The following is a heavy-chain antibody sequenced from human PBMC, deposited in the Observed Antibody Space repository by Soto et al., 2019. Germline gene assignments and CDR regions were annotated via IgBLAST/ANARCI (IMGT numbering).Heavy chain of an antibody. V-gene: IGHV3-49*03. CDR2: IRSKAYGGTT. J-gene: IGHJ5*02. D-gene: IGHD2-15*01. CDR3: TRELGQSFPRPGVAGWFDP. Sequence: PGGSLRLSCTASGFTFGDYAMSWFRQAPGKGLEWVGFIRSKAYGGTTEYAASVKGRFTISRDDSKSIAYLQMNSLKTEDTAVYYCTRELGQSFPRPGVAGWFDPWGQGTLVTGSS. CDR1: GFTFGDYA.